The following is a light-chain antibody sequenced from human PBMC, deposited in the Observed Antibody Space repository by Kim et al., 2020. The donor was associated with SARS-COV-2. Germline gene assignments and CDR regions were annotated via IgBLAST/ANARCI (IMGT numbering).Light chain of an antibody. CDR2: AAS. J-gene: IGKJ1*01. V-gene: IGKV3-20*01. Sequence: EIVLTQSPGTLSLSPGERATLSCRTSQSISSSYLCWYQQKPGQPPKLLIYAASSRATGIPDRFSGGGSGTDFTLTITRLEPKDFAVYYCQQYGSSLPWTFGQGTKVDIK. CDR3: QQYGSSLPWT. CDR1: QSISSSY.